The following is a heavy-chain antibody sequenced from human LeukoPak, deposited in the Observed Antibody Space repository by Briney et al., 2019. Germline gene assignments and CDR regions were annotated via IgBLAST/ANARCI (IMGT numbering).Heavy chain of an antibody. V-gene: IGHV1-8*02. D-gene: IGHD2-2*02. CDR1: GGTFSSYA. J-gene: IGHJ6*02. CDR3: TRDHTSYYTMDV. CDR2: MNPNSGRS. Sequence: ASVKVSCKASGGTFSSYAINWVRQAPGQGLEWMGWMNPNSGRSGLAQKFQGTVTMTRDTSINTAYMEVRNLRFEDSAVYYCTRDHTSYYTMDVWGQGTAVTVSS.